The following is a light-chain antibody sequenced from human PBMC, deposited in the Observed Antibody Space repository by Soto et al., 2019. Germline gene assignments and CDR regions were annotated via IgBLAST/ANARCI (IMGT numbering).Light chain of an antibody. CDR2: SSS. CDR1: QGIGTY. V-gene: IGKV1-39*01. Sequence: DIQMTQSPSSLSAFVGARVTITCRASQGIGTYLHWYQQKPGRAPKLLISSSSTLQTRVPSRFRGSGSGADFALTITSLQPEDFATYFCQQPYCSPVTFGGGTRVE. J-gene: IGKJ4*01. CDR3: QQPYCSPVT.